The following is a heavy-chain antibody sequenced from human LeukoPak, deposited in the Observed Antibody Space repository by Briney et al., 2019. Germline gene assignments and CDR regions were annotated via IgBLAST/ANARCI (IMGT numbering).Heavy chain of an antibody. CDR2: INTDGSST. Sequence: GGSLRLSCAASGFTFSGYWMHWVRQAPGKGLVWVSRINTDGSSTTYTDSVKGRFTISRDNAKNTLYLQMNSLRVEDTAVYYCARGRITSSWYYFDYWGQGTPVTVSS. V-gene: IGHV3-74*01. CDR1: GFTFSGYW. J-gene: IGHJ4*02. D-gene: IGHD6-13*01. CDR3: ARGRITSSWYYFDY.